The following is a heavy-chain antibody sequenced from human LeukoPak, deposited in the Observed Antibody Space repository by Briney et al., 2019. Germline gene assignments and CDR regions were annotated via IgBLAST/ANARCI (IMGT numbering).Heavy chain of an antibody. J-gene: IGHJ2*01. CDR2: INANSGVT. Sequence: ASVKVSCKASGYTFTGYHVHWVRQAPGQGLEWMGWINANSGVTNYAQTFQGRVTLTRDTSISTAYMELSRLTSDDTAVYYCATISSGHWYFDLWGRGTLVIVSS. V-gene: IGHV1-2*02. CDR3: ATISSGHWYFDL. CDR1: GYTFTGYH. D-gene: IGHD6-25*01.